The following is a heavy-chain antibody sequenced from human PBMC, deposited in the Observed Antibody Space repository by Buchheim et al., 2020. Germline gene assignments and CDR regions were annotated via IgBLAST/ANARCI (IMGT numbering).Heavy chain of an antibody. D-gene: IGHD1-7*01. Sequence: EVQLLESGGGLVQPGGSLRLSCAASGFTFSSYAMSWVRQAPGKGLEWVSAISGSGGSTYYADSVKGRFTISRDNSKNTLYLQMNSLSAEDPALYYCPASPATTSRKYYYGMDVWGQRTT. CDR2: ISGSGGST. J-gene: IGHJ6*02. CDR1: GFTFSSYA. V-gene: IGHV3-23*01. CDR3: PASPATTSRKYYYGMDV.